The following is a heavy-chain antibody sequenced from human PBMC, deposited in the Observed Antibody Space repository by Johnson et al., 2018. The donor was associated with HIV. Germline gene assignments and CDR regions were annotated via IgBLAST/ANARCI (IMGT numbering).Heavy chain of an antibody. V-gene: IGHV3-30*19. CDR3: ARDLLGMDDAFDI. CDR2: ISFAGTNK. D-gene: IGHD7-27*01. Sequence: QVQLVESGGGVVQPGRSLRLSCAASGFTFSNYCMHWVRQAPGKGLEWVASISFAGTNKNYAGSVKGRFTISRDNSKNTLSLQMNSLRAEDTAVYYCARDLLGMDDAFDIWGQGTMVTVSS. J-gene: IGHJ3*02. CDR1: GFTFSNYC.